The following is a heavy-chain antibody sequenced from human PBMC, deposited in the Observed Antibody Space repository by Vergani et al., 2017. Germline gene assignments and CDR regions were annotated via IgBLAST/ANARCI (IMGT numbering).Heavy chain of an antibody. CDR3: ARSGRHSGSYKGVDP. CDR1: GYTFTTYA. V-gene: IGHV1-69*13. Sequence: QVQLAQSGTEVKKPGASVKVSCKASGYTFTTYAISWVRQAPGQGLEWMGGIIPIFGTANYAQKFQGRVTITADESTSTAYMELSSLRSEDTAVYYCARSGRHSGSYKGVDPWGQGTLVTVSS. D-gene: IGHD1-26*01. CDR2: IIPIFGTA. J-gene: IGHJ5*02.